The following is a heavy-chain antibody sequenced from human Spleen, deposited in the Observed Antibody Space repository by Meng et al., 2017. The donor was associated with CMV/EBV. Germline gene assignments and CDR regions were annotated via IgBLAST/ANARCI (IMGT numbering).Heavy chain of an antibody. Sequence: LYCAASGLHVSSKYMRWVRQAPGKGLEWVSVIYSNNNTYYADSVKGRFTISRDNSKNTLYFQMNSLRPEDTAVYYCARVLGLHFDYWGRGTLVTVLL. CDR2: IYSNNNT. D-gene: IGHD2-21*02. V-gene: IGHV3-53*01. CDR3: ARVLGLHFDY. J-gene: IGHJ4*02. CDR1: GLHVSSKY.